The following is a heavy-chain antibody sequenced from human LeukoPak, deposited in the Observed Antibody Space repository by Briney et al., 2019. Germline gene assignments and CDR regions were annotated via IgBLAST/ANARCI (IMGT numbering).Heavy chain of an antibody. CDR1: GSSISSGSYY. Sequence: PSQTLSLTCTVSGSSISSGSYYWSWIRQPAGKGLEWIGRIYTSGSTNYNPSLKSRVTISVDTSKNQFSLKLSSVTAADTAVYYCAFRGYWGQGTLVTVSS. J-gene: IGHJ4*02. V-gene: IGHV4-61*02. CDR2: IYTSGST. D-gene: IGHD3-10*01. CDR3: AFRGY.